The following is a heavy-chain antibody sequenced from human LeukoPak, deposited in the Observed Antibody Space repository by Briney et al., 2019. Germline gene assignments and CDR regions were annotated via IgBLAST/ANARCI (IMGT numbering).Heavy chain of an antibody. Sequence: SETLSLTCTVSGGSISSSSYYWSWIRQPPGKGLEWIGYIYYSGSTYYNPSLKSRVTISVDTSKNQFSLKLSSVTAADTAVYYCARGWFGEFLGYWGQGTLVTVSS. D-gene: IGHD3-10*01. CDR3: ARGWFGEFLGY. CDR1: GGSISSSSYY. J-gene: IGHJ4*02. V-gene: IGHV4-30-4*01. CDR2: IYYSGST.